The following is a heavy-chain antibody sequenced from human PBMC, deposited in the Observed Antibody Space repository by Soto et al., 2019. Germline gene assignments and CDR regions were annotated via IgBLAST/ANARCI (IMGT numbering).Heavy chain of an antibody. Sequence: EVQLVESGGGLIQPGGSLRLSCAASGFTVSSNYMSWVRQAPGKGLDWVSAIYRGGPTYYADSVKGRFTISRDNSKNTLHLQMNSLRAEDTAVYYCATHGEEMAAPVDQWGQGTLVTVSS. CDR3: ATHGEEMAAPVDQ. D-gene: IGHD6-13*01. J-gene: IGHJ4*02. V-gene: IGHV3-53*01. CDR2: IYRGGPT. CDR1: GFTVSSNY.